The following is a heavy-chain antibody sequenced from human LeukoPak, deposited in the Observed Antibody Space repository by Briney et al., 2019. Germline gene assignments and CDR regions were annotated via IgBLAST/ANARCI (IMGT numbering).Heavy chain of an antibody. V-gene: IGHV3-7*01. D-gene: IGHD2-15*01. J-gene: IGHJ4*02. CDR1: GFTFSSYW. Sequence: PGGSLRLSCAASGFTFSSYWMSWARQAPGKGLEWVANIKQDGSEKYYVDSVKGRFTISRDNAKNSLYLQMNSLRAEDTAVYYCAREGDYYCSGGSCYDYWGQGTLVTVSS. CDR3: AREGDYYCSGGSCYDY. CDR2: IKQDGSEK.